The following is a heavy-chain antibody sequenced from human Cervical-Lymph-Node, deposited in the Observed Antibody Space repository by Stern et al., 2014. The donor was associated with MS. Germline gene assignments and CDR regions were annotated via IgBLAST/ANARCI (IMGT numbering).Heavy chain of an antibody. Sequence: VQLVQSGREVKKPGASLKVSCKASGYTFTDYGIIWLRQAPGQGPEWMGWISPFNGDTHFAENVDGRVTLTTDTSTSTAYMELGSLRHDDTAVYFCARYFSFWSGYYDYWGQGTLVTVSS. D-gene: IGHD3-3*01. CDR3: ARYFSFWSGYYDY. V-gene: IGHV1-18*01. CDR2: ISPFNGDT. CDR1: GYTFTDYG. J-gene: IGHJ4*02.